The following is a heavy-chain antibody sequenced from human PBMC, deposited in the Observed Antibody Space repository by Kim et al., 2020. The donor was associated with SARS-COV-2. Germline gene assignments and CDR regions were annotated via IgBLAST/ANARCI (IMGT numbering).Heavy chain of an antibody. CDR2: DGSGK. CDR3: SRDPLDH. V-gene: IGHV3-7*01. Sequence: DGSGKFYEDSVKGRFTISRDNAKNSVFLEMDSLRAEDTAVYYCSRDPLDHWGQGILVTVSS. J-gene: IGHJ4*02.